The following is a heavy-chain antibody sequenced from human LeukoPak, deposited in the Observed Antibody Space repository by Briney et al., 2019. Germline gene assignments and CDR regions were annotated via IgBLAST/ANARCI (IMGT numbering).Heavy chain of an antibody. CDR2: INHSGST. D-gene: IGHD2-2*01. V-gene: IGHV4-34*01. Sequence: SETLSLPCAVYGGSFSGYYWSWIRQPPGKGLEWIGEINHSGSTNYNPSLKSRVTISVDTSKNQFSLKLSSVTAADTAVYYCARACSSTSCQTYYYYGMDVWGQGTTVTVSS. J-gene: IGHJ6*02. CDR3: ARACSSTSCQTYYYYGMDV. CDR1: GGSFSGYY.